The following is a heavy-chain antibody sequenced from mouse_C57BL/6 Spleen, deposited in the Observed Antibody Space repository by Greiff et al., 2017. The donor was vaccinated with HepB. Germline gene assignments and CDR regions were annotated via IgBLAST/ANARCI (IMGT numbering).Heavy chain of an antibody. Sequence: VQLQQSGAELVRPGASVPFSFTASGFNFHDYYMHLVMPRPEQGLSWIGSIYPVDVDTDYAPKFQGKATMTADTSSNTAYLQLSSLTSEDTSVYYCTTYDDGYYDAMDYWGQGTSVTVSS. V-gene: IGHV14-1*01. D-gene: IGHD2-3*01. CDR2: IYPVDVDT. CDR1: GFNFHDYY. J-gene: IGHJ4*01. CDR3: TTYDDGYYDAMDY.